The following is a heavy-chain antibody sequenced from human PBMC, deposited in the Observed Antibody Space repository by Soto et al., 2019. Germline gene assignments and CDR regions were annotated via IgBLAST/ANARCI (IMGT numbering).Heavy chain of an antibody. CDR3: ARDCGGDCYPDYYYGMDV. V-gene: IGHV3-23*01. CDR2: ISGSGGST. J-gene: IGHJ6*02. D-gene: IGHD2-21*02. Sequence: GGSLRLSCAASGFTFSSYAMSWVRQAPGKGLEWVSAISGSGGSTYYADSVKGRFTISRDNSKNTLYLQMNSLRAEDTAVYYCARDCGGDCYPDYYYGMDVWGQGTTVTVSS. CDR1: GFTFSSYA.